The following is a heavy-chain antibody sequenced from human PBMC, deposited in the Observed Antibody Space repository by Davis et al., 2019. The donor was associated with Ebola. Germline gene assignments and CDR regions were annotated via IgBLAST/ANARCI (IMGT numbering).Heavy chain of an antibody. D-gene: IGHD6-6*01. CDR1: GFTFSDYY. CDR3: ARNSAPPDY. Sequence: GESLKISCAASGFTFSDYYMSWVRQAPGKGLEWISCINHSGDSIFYADFVKGRFTMSRDNAKNFLYLQLRSLRADDTAMYYCARNSAPPDYWGQGALVTVSS. CDR2: INHSGDSI. V-gene: IGHV3-11*01. J-gene: IGHJ4*02.